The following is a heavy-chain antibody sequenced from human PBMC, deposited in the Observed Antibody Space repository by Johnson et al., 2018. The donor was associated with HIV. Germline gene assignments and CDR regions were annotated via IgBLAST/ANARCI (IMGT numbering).Heavy chain of an antibody. J-gene: IGHJ3*02. CDR1: GFTVSRNY. CDR2: IYSGGST. CDR3: AKDIASGYTNGGTLDI. V-gene: IGHV3-66*01. Sequence: VQLVESGGALVQPGGSLRLSCAASGFTVSRNYMSWVRQAPGKGLEWGAGIYSGGSTYYADSVKGRLPISRDNTKNTLYLQMNSLRAEDAAVYYCAKDIASGYTNGGTLDIWGQGTMVTVSS. D-gene: IGHD6-19*01.